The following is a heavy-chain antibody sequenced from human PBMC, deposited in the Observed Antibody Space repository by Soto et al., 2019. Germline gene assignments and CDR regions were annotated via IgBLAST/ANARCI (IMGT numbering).Heavy chain of an antibody. CDR3: AKSTSGYADRDYYYGMDV. Sequence: LRLSCAASGFTFSSYGMHWVRQAPGKGLEWVAVISYDGSNKYYADSVKGRFTISRDNSKNTLYLQMNSLRAEDTAVYYCAKSTSGYADRDYYYGMDVWGPGTTVTVSS. V-gene: IGHV3-30*18. CDR2: ISYDGSNK. D-gene: IGHD5-12*01. J-gene: IGHJ6*02. CDR1: GFTFSSYG.